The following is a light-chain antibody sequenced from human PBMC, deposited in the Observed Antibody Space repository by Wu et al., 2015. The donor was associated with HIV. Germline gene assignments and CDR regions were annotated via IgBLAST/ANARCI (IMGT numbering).Light chain of an antibody. V-gene: IGKV1-8*01. Sequence: AIRLTQSPSSLSASTGDRVTITCRASQDIGNSLAWYQQEPGKAPKLLIFDASTLQTGVPSRFSGNGSGTDFTLTVSCLQSEDFASYYCQQYYSYFGPSFGPGTRLEIK. CDR1: QDIGNS. J-gene: IGKJ5*01. CDR2: DAS. CDR3: QQYYSYFGPS.